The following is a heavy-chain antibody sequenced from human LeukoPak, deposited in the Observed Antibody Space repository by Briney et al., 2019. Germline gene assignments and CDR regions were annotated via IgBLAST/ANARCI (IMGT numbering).Heavy chain of an antibody. Sequence: TGGSLRLSCAASGFTFSSYAMSWVRQAPGKGLEWVSAISGSGGSTYYADSVKGRFTISRDNSKNTLYLQMNSLRAEDTAVYYCAKDRVGSSSLFDYWGQGTLVTVSS. D-gene: IGHD6-6*01. V-gene: IGHV3-23*01. J-gene: IGHJ4*02. CDR3: AKDRVGSSSLFDY. CDR1: GFTFSSYA. CDR2: ISGSGGST.